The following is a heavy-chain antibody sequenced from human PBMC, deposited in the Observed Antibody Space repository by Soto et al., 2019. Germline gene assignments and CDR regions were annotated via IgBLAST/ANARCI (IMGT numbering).Heavy chain of an antibody. J-gene: IGHJ4*02. V-gene: IGHV1-46*01. CDR1: GYIFTSYY. CDR3: ARREIQGPIDY. CDR2: INPSGGTT. Sequence: ASVKVSCKASGYIFTSYYIHWVRQAPGQGLEWMALINPSGGTTNYAQKFKGRVTMTRDTSTSTVYMELSSLRSEDTAVYYCARREIQGPIDYWGQGTLVTVSS. D-gene: IGHD1-26*01.